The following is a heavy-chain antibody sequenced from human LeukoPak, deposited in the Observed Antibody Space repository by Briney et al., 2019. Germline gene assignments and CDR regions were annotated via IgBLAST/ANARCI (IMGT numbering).Heavy chain of an antibody. D-gene: IGHD6-19*01. CDR2: IYYSGSA. J-gene: IGHJ4*02. Sequence: SETLSLTCTVSGGSISGSSYYWGWIRQPPGKGLEWIGSIYYSGSAYYNPSRKSRVTISVDTSKNQFCLRLSSVTAAETAVYYCARRGYSSGWYYFDYWGQGTLVTASS. V-gene: IGHV4-39*01. CDR1: GGSISGSSYY. CDR3: ARRGYSSGWYYFDY.